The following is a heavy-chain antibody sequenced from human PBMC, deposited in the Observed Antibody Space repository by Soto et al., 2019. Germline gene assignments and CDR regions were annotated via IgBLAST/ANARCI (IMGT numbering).Heavy chain of an antibody. CDR1: GGSISSGDYY. D-gene: IGHD2-15*01. V-gene: IGHV4-30-4*01. J-gene: IGHJ6*02. Sequence: QVQLQESGPGLVKPSQTLSLTCTVSGGSISSGDYYWRWIRQPPGKGLEWIGYIYYTGSTNYNPSLKSRLIISLDTSNNQFPLKLKSVTAADTAVYYCAREGGGGYFFYGMDVWGQGTTVTVSS. CDR2: IYYTGST. CDR3: AREGGGGYFFYGMDV.